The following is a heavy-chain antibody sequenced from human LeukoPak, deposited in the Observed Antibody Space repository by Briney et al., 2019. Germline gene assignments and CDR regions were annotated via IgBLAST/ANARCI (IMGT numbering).Heavy chain of an antibody. CDR2: INWNAGST. CDR3: ATRGWYSSGWYFDY. D-gene: IGHD6-19*01. Sequence: PGGSLRLSCAASGFTFDDYGMSWVRQAPGKGLEWVSGINWNAGSTAYADSVKGRFTISRDNAKNSLYLQMNSLRAEDTAVYYCATRGWYSSGWYFDYWGQGTLVTVSS. CDR1: GFTFDDYG. V-gene: IGHV3-20*04. J-gene: IGHJ4*02.